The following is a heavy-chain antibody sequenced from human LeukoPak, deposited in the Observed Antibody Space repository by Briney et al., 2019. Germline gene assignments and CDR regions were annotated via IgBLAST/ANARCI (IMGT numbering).Heavy chain of an antibody. CDR2: IYYSGRT. CDR1: GGSISSSIYY. CDR3: ARHRSAVEMATTLFGY. D-gene: IGHD5-24*01. Sequence: SETLSLTYTVSGGSISSSIYYWGWIRQPPGKGLEWIGSIYYSGRTYHNPSLKSRVTISVDTSKNQFSLKLRSVTAADTAVYYCARHRSAVEMATTLFGYWGQGTLVTVSS. V-gene: IGHV4-39*01. J-gene: IGHJ4*02.